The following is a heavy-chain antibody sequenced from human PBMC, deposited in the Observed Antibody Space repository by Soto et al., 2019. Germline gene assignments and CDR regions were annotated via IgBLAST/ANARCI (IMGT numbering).Heavy chain of an antibody. D-gene: IGHD6-19*01. J-gene: IGHJ4*02. CDR3: AHRETYSSGWYGYYFDY. V-gene: IGHV2-5*02. CDR2: IYWDDDK. Sequence: QITLKESGPTLVKPTQTLTLTCTVSGFSLSTSGVGVGWIRQPPGKALEWLALIYWDDDKRYRPSLKSRLTITKDTSKNQVVLTMTNMDPVDTATYYCAHRETYSSGWYGYYFDYWGQGTLVTVSS. CDR1: GFSLSTSGVG.